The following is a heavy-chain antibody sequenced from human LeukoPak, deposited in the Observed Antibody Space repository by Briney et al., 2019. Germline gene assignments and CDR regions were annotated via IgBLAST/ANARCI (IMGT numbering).Heavy chain of an antibody. V-gene: IGHV1-2*02. D-gene: IGHD4-11*01. CDR1: GYTFTDYY. CDR3: ALEVYYSDNSAFDY. J-gene: IGHJ4*01. Sequence: ASVKVSCKASGYTFTDYYIHWVRQAPGQGLEWMGWMDPKSGETNHAQRFQGRVIMTRDTSITTAYMELSRLRSDDTAVYYCALEVYYSDNSAFDYWGQGTLVTVSS. CDR2: MDPKSGET.